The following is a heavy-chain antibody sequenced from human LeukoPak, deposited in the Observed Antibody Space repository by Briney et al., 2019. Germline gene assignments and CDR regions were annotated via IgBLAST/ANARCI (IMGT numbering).Heavy chain of an antibody. J-gene: IGHJ3*02. V-gene: IGHV3-11*01. D-gene: IGHD6-13*01. CDR3: ARGTLSSWYAFDI. Sequence: GGSLRLSCSASGFTFSDNYMSWIRQAPGKGLQWVSYISTGSSVYYAESVKGRFTTSRDSANNSLYLQMNSLRAEDTAVYYCARGTLSSWYAFDIWGQGTMVTVSS. CDR2: ISTGSSV. CDR1: GFTFSDNY.